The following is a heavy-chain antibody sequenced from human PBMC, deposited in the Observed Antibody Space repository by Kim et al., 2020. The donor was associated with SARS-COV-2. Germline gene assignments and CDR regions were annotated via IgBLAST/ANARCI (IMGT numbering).Heavy chain of an antibody. CDR1: GYTFTSYG. CDR3: ARDRRGRWLHLPFDY. J-gene: IGHJ4*02. V-gene: IGHV1-18*01. CDR2: ISAYNGNT. D-gene: IGHD5-12*01. Sequence: ASVKVSCKASGYTFTSYGISWVRQAPGQGLEWMGWISAYNGNTNYAQKLQGRVTMTTDTSTSTAYMELRSLRSDDTAVYYCARDRRGRWLHLPFDYWGQGTLVTVSS.